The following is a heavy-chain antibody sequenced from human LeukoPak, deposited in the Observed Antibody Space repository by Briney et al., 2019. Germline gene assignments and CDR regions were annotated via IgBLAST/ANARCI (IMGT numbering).Heavy chain of an antibody. CDR2: ISSHSAFI. Sequence: PGGSLRLSCEASGFTLSSYSMNWVRQAPGKGLEWVSYISSHSAFIYYADSVKGRFTISRDNANNSLYLQMNSLSPEDTAVYYCARDAYYYDSSEPYIYYSYYYYMDVWGKGTPVTVSS. D-gene: IGHD3-22*01. V-gene: IGHV3-48*01. CDR3: ARDAYYYDSSEPYIYYSYYYYMDV. J-gene: IGHJ6*03. CDR1: GFTLSSYS.